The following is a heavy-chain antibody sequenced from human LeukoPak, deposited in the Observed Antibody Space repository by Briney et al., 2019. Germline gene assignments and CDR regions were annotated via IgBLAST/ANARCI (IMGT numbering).Heavy chain of an antibody. CDR3: VRGHTTATYYFDY. CDR2: IGVSRGST. Sequence: GGSLRLSCAASGFTFSSYAMSWVRQAPGKGLEWVSIIGVSRGSTFYTGSVKGRFTISRDNSKNTVFLQMNSLRAEDTAVYYCVRGHTTATYYFDYWGQGTLVTVSS. V-gene: IGHV3-23*01. J-gene: IGHJ4*02. CDR1: GFTFSSYA. D-gene: IGHD1-1*01.